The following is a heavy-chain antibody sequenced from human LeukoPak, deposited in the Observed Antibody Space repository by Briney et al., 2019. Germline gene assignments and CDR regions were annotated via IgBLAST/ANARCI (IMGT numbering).Heavy chain of an antibody. V-gene: IGHV3-73*01. CDR2: IRSKANSYAT. Sequence: GGSLRLSCAASGFTFSGSAMHWVRQASGKGLEWVGRIRSKANSYATAYASSVKGRFTISRDDSKNTAYLQMNSLKTEDTAVYYCTRQPQYDSSGYGPDPWGQGTLVTVSS. J-gene: IGHJ5*02. D-gene: IGHD3-22*01. CDR1: GFTFSGSA. CDR3: TRQPQYDSSGYGPDP.